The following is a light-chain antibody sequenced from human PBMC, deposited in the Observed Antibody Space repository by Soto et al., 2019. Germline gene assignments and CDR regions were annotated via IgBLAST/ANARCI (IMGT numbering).Light chain of an antibody. CDR2: GAS. V-gene: IGKV3-20*01. Sequence: EIVLTQSPGTLSLSPGERATLSCRASQSVGNNLAWYQQKPGQAPSLFIFGASVRATGVPARFSGSGSGTDFTLTISSLEPEDFAVYYCQQYGSSPQTFGQGTKVDIK. J-gene: IGKJ1*01. CDR3: QQYGSSPQT. CDR1: QSVGNN.